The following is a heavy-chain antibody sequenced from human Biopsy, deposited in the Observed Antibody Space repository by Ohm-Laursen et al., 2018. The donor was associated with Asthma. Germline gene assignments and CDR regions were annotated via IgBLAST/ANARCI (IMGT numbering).Heavy chain of an antibody. CDR1: GGSVSSGSHY. V-gene: IGHV4-61*01. J-gene: IGHJ4*02. CDR3: ARDFVDSAMDYFDY. Sequence: TLSLTCTVSGGSVSSGSHYWRWIRQPPGKGLEWIGYISYSGSTNYNPSLKSRVTISVDTSKNQFSLKLSSVTAADTAVYYCARDFVDSAMDYFDYWGQGTLVTVSS. D-gene: IGHD5-18*01. CDR2: ISYSGST.